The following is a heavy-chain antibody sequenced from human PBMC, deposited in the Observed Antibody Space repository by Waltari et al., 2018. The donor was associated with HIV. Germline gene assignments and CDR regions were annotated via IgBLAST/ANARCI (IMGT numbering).Heavy chain of an antibody. J-gene: IGHJ4*02. CDR3: ARSLTSRPGYGGVMAF. CDR1: GYTCTNHD. CDR2: MNPNSGNT. V-gene: IGHV1-8*01. Sequence: QVQLVQSGAEVKKPGASVKVSCRTSGYTCTNHDINWVRQAAGQGLEWMGWMNPNSGNTGFAQNFQGRVTMTRNSSISTAYMELRSLKSEDTALYYCARSLTSRPGYGGVMAFWGQGSLVTVSS. D-gene: IGHD3-16*01.